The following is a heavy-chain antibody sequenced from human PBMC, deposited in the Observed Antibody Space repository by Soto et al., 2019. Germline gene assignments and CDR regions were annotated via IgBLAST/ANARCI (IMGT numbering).Heavy chain of an antibody. V-gene: IGHV4-34*01. CDR1: GGSLTGYY. CDR2: VKDGGST. D-gene: IGHD5-12*01. Sequence: QVQLQQWGAGLLKPSETLSLTCTVNGGSLTGYYWSWIRQPPGKGLEWIGEVKDGGSTNYSPSLRGRVSISAATSKNHFSLRLTSVTAADTAVYFCARGQEGLVATHWDQGALVTVSS. CDR3: ARGQEGLVATH. J-gene: IGHJ1*01.